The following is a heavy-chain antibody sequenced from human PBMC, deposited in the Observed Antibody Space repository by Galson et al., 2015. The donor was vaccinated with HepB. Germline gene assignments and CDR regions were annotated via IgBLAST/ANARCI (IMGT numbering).Heavy chain of an antibody. J-gene: IGHJ6*02. D-gene: IGHD5-18*01. CDR1: GFTFSSYA. Sequence: SLRLSCAASGFTFSSYAMSWVRQAPGKGLEWVSAISGSGGSTYYADSVKGRFTISRDNSKNTLYLQMNSLRAEDTAVYYCADTAMGAVLYYYYGMDVWGQGTTVTVSS. CDR2: ISGSGGST. V-gene: IGHV3-23*01. CDR3: ADTAMGAVLYYYYGMDV.